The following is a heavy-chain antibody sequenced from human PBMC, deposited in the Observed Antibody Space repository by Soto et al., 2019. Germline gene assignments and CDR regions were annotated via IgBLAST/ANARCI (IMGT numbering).Heavy chain of an antibody. J-gene: IGHJ4*02. V-gene: IGHV3-48*01. CDR3: ARDYGYCSGGSCYSPSYFDY. CDR2: ISSSSSTI. CDR1: GFTFSSYS. D-gene: IGHD2-15*01. Sequence: GGSLRLSCEASGFTFSSYSMNWVRQAPGKGLKWVSYISSSSSTIYYADSVKGRFTISRDNAKNSLYLQMNSLRAEDTAVYYCARDYGYCSGGSCYSPSYFDYWGQGTLVTVSS.